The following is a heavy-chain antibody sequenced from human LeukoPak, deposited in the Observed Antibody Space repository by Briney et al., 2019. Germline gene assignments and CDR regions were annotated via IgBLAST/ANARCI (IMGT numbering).Heavy chain of an antibody. CDR2: MNPNSGNT. CDR1: GYTFTKYD. Sequence: ASVKVSCKASGYTFTKYDINWVRQASGQGLEWMGWMNPNSGNTGYAQKFQGRVTITWNTSISTAYMELSGLRSEDTAVYYCAREGFDAWGQGTLVTVSS. J-gene: IGHJ5*02. CDR3: AREGFDA. V-gene: IGHV1-8*03.